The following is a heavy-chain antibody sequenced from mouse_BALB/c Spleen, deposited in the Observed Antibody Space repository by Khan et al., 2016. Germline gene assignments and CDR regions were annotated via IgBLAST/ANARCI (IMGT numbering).Heavy chain of an antibody. V-gene: IGHV6-6*01. J-gene: IGHJ1*01. CDR2: IRSTANNRAT. CDR3: TKREYDWYVDG. D-gene: IGHD2-14*01. CDR1: GFTFSDAW. Sequence: EVQLQESGGGLVQPGGSMKLSCAASGFTFSDAWMDWVRQSPGQGLEWVAEIRSTANNRATYSAESVKGRFTISGADSKRSIYLQMNSLRAEDTGIYYCTKREYDWYVDGWGAGTTVTVSS.